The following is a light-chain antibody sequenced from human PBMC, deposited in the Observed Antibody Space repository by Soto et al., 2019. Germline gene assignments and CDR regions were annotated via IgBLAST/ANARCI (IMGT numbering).Light chain of an antibody. CDR1: QSVSSSY. CDR3: QQYGGSPYT. V-gene: IGKV3-20*01. CDR2: GAS. Sequence: EIVLTQSPGTLSLSPGERATLSCRASQSVSSSYLAWYQQKPGQAPRLLIYGASSRATGMPDRFSGGGSGTDFTLTISRLEPEDFAVYYCQQYGGSPYTFGQGTKLEIK. J-gene: IGKJ2*01.